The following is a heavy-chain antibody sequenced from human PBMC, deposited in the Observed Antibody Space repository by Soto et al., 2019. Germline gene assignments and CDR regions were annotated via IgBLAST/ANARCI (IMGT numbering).Heavy chain of an antibody. CDR2: FYPSGKT. V-gene: IGHV4-4*07. CDR1: GGSISSYY. J-gene: IGHJ6*02. Sequence: SETLSLTCTVSGGSISSYYWCWTRQPAGKGLEWIGRFYPSGKTNYNPSLQSRLTMSADTSRNQFSLNLTSVTAADTAVYYCARCGLDYGMDVWGQGTAVTVSS. D-gene: IGHD3-16*01. CDR3: ARCGLDYGMDV.